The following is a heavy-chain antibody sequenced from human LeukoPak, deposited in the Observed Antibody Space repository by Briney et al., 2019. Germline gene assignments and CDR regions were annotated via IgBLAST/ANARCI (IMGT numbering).Heavy chain of an antibody. D-gene: IGHD5-24*01. J-gene: IGHJ4*02. V-gene: IGHV3-11*04. Sequence: GGSLRLSCAASGFTFSDSYMTWVRQAPGKGVEWAAYISGSGHDINYSDSVKGRFTISRDNAKNSLYLQMNSLRAGDTAVYYCARTIEMATISYFDYWGQGTLDTVSS. CDR2: ISGSGHDI. CDR3: ARTIEMATISYFDY. CDR1: GFTFSDSY.